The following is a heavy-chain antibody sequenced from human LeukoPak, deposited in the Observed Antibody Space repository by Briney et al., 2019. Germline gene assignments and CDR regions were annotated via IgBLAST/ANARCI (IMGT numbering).Heavy chain of an antibody. CDR3: ARLDSATDDDY. CDR2: IYTSGST. J-gene: IGHJ4*02. D-gene: IGHD1-1*01. Sequence: SETLSLTCSVSGGSISSYYWSWTRQPAGKGLEWIGRIYTSGSTNYNPSLKSRVTMSVDTSKNQFSLKLSSVTAADTAVYYCARLDSATDDDYWGQGTLVTVSS. V-gene: IGHV4-4*07. CDR1: GGSISSYY.